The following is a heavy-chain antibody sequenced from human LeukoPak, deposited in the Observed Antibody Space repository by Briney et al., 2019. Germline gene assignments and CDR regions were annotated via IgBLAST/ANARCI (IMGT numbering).Heavy chain of an antibody. Sequence: ASVKVSCKASGYTFSSYGISWVRQAPGQGLEWMGWISAYNGNTNYAQKLQGRVTMTADTSTSTAYMELRSLRSDDTAVYYCARMAVVSPPIAFDIWGQGTMVTVSS. CDR3: ARMAVVSPPIAFDI. D-gene: IGHD4-23*01. V-gene: IGHV1-18*01. CDR1: GYTFSSYG. J-gene: IGHJ3*02. CDR2: ISAYNGNT.